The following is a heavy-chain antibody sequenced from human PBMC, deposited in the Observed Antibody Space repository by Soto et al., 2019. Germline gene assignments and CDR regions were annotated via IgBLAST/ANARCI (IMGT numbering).Heavy chain of an antibody. CDR2: ISPKSTFR. Sequence: KTGGSLRLSCATSGFPFNYYYMTWIRQAPGKGLEWLSHISPKSTFRNYADSVKGRFTISRDNTESSLFLQMNSLGVDDTAVYSCVRGGGGGLFEHWGQGVLVTVSS. V-gene: IGHV3-11*06. D-gene: IGHD2-21*01. CDR1: GFPFNYYY. J-gene: IGHJ4*02. CDR3: VRGGGGGLFEH.